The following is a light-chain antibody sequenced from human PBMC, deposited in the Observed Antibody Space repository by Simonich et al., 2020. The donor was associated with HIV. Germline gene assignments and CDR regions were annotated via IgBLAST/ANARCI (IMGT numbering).Light chain of an antibody. CDR1: SSDFGTYNY. V-gene: IGLV2-14*03. CDR3: SSYTSSSTWV. Sequence: QSALTQPASVSGSPGQSITISCIGTSSDFGTYNYVSWYQHHPGKAPKLMIFTVTERPAGTSIRFSGSKSGNTASLTISGLQAEDEADFYCSSYTSSSTWVFGGGTKVTVL. CDR2: TVT. J-gene: IGLJ3*02.